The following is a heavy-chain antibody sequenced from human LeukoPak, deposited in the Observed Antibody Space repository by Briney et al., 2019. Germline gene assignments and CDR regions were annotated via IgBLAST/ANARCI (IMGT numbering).Heavy chain of an antibody. CDR2: INPSGGST. CDR3: AIGGYGDRIDY. CDR1: GYTFIRYY. D-gene: IGHD4-17*01. Sequence: ASVKVSCKASGYTFIRYYMHWVRQAPGQGLEWMGIINPSGGSTSYAQKFQGRVTMTRDTSTSTVYMELSRLRSEDTPVYYCAIGGYGDRIDYWGQGTLVSVSS. J-gene: IGHJ4*02. V-gene: IGHV1-46*01.